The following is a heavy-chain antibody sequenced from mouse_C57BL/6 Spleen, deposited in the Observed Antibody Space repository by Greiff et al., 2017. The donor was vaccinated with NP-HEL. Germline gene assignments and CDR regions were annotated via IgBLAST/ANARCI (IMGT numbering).Heavy chain of an antibody. CDR3: ARGSGTGYFGY. CDR2: ISSGSSTI. CDR1: GFTFSDYG. V-gene: IGHV5-17*01. J-gene: IGHJ2*01. Sequence: EVKLQESGGGLVKPGGSLKLSCAASGFTFSDYGMHWVRQAPEKGLEWVAYISSGSSTIYYADTVKGRFTISRDNAKNTRFLQMTSLRSEDTAMYYSARGSGTGYFGYWGQGTTLTVSS. D-gene: IGHD4-1*01.